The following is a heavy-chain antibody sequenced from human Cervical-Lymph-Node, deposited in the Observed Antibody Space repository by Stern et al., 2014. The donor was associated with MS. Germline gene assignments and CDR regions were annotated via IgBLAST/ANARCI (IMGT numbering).Heavy chain of an antibody. J-gene: IGHJ3*02. D-gene: IGHD5-12*01. CDR3: VRGWEPRQDGPSGHDYDAFDI. CDR2: ISSSGDTI. CDR1: GFTFSDSY. Sequence: VQLEESGGGLVKPGGSLRLSCAASGFTFSDSYMTWIRQTPGTGLEWVSYISSSGDTIKYEESVKGRFTVSRDNAKNSLSLQMSSLRVEDTAVYYCVRGWEPRQDGPSGHDYDAFDIWGQGTMVTVSS. V-gene: IGHV3-11*01.